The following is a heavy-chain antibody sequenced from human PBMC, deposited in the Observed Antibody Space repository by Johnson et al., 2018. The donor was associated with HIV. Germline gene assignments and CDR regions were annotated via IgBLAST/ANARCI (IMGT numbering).Heavy chain of an antibody. CDR2: INWNGGST. CDR1: GFTFSSYA. J-gene: IGHJ3*02. CDR3: ARKSAFDAFDI. Sequence: VQLVESGGGLVQPGGSLRLSCAASGFTFSSYAMSWVRQAPGNGLEWVSGINWNGGSTGYADSVKGRFTISRDNAKNSLYLQMNSLRAEDTALYYCARKSAFDAFDIWGQGTMVTVSS. V-gene: IGHV3-20*04.